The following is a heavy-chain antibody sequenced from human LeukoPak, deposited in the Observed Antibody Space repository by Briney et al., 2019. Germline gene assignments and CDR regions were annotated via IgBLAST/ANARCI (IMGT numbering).Heavy chain of an antibody. J-gene: IGHJ5*02. V-gene: IGHV4-34*01. CDR3: ARRPRYYYGSGSFHWFDP. CDR2: INHSGST. CDR1: GGSFSGYY. D-gene: IGHD3-10*01. Sequence: SETLSLTCAVYGGSFSGYYWSWIRQPPGKGLEWIGEINHSGSTNYNPSLKSRVTISVDTSKNQFSLKLSSVTAADTAVYYCARRPRYYYGSGSFHWFDPWGQGTLVTVSS.